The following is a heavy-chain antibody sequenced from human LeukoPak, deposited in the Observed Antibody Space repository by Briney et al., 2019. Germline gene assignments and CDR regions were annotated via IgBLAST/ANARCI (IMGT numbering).Heavy chain of an antibody. J-gene: IGHJ4*02. CDR3: AREVRSSGYRGFDY. D-gene: IGHD3-22*01. CDR1: GGTFSSYA. CDR2: IIPIFGTA. V-gene: IGHV1-69*05. Sequence: SVKVSCKASGGTFSSYAISWVRQAPGQGLEWMGGIIPIFGTANYAQKLQSRVPITTDESTSTAYMELCSLRSEDTAVYYCAREVRSSGYRGFDYWGQGTLVTVSS.